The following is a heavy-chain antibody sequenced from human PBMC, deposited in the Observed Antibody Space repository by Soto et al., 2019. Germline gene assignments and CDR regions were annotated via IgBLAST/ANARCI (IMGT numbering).Heavy chain of an antibody. CDR2: IIPIFGTA. V-gene: IGHV1-69*13. J-gene: IGHJ6*04. Sequence: GASVKVSCKASGGTFSSYAISWVRQAPGQGLEWMGGIIPIFGTANYAQKFQGRVTITADESTSTAYMELSSLRSEDTAVYYCARVGAGIGGATRSGMDVWGKGTTVTVSS. CDR1: GGTFSSYA. CDR3: ARVGAGIGGATRSGMDV. D-gene: IGHD1-26*01.